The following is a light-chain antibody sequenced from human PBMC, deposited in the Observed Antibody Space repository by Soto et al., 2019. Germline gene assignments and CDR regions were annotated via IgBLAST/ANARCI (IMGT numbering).Light chain of an antibody. V-gene: IGLV2-14*03. J-gene: IGLJ1*01. CDR2: EVS. CDR1: SSEVGAYDY. Sequence: QSALTQPASVSGSPGQSITISCTGTSSEVGAYDYVSWYQQHPDKAPKLMIYEVSNRPSGVSDRFSGSKSVNTATLTISWLQAEDEADYYCSSYTSSSTRVFGTGTKVTVL. CDR3: SSYTSSSTRV.